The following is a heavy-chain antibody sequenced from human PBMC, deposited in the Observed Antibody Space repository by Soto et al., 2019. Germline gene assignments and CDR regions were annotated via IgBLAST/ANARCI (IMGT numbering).Heavy chain of an antibody. CDR1: WGSITSNNCH. CDR3: QLSGVLWAPPRY. D-gene: IGHD2-15*01. Sequence: SETPSLTSTVSWGSITSNNCHWGWNRQSPGMGLEWMGSLHSGGTAYYSPSLKSRITISVDTPTNHFSLNLTSVTAADTAVYYCQLSGVLWAPPRYWGQGILVTVSS. V-gene: IGHV4-39*05. J-gene: IGHJ4*02. CDR2: LHSGGTA.